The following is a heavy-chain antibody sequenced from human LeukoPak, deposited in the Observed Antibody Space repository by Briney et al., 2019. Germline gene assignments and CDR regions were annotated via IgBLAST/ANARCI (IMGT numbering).Heavy chain of an antibody. J-gene: IGHJ4*02. V-gene: IGHV4-39*01. CDR2: IYYSGST. D-gene: IGHD2-21*02. CDR1: GGSISSSSFY. Sequence: SETLSLTCTVSGGSISSSSFYWGWIRQPPGRGLEWIGSIYYSGSTSYNPSLKSRVTISVDTSKNQFSLKLSSVTAADTAVYYCARKAYCGGDCYSFDYWGQGTLVTVSS. CDR3: ARKAYCGGDCYSFDY.